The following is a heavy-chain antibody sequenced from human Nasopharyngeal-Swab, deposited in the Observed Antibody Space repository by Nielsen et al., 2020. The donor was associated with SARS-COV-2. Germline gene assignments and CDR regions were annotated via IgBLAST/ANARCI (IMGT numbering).Heavy chain of an antibody. Sequence: GESLKISCAASWFTVSSNYMSWVRQAPGKGLEWVSVIYSGGSTYYADSVKGRFTISRDNSKNTLYLQMNSLRSEDTAVYYCARDGQYGDYAPIDYWGQGTLVTVSS. CDR2: IYSGGST. J-gene: IGHJ4*02. V-gene: IGHV3-53*05. CDR3: ARDGQYGDYAPIDY. D-gene: IGHD4-17*01. CDR1: WFTVSSNY.